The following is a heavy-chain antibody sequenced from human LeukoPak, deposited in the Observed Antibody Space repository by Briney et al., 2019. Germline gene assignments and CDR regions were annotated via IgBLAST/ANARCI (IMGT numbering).Heavy chain of an antibody. Sequence: SETLSLTCTVSGGSISTFFWTWIRQSAGRGLEWIGRIYTGTTYYNPSLESRATISVDTSNNRFSLKLTSLTAADTAVYYCARGTEMTSFTGYYSFDYWGRGSLVTVSS. CDR2: IYTGTT. V-gene: IGHV4-4*07. CDR1: GGSISTFF. CDR3: ARGTEMTSFTGYYSFDY. D-gene: IGHD3-9*01. J-gene: IGHJ4*02.